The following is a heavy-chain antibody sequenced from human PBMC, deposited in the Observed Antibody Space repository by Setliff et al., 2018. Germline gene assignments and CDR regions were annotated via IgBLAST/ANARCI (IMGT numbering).Heavy chain of an antibody. CDR3: ARRAGAAYFDY. D-gene: IGHD1-26*01. Sequence: PSETLSLTCTVSGGSISSHYWSWIRRPPGKGLEWIGYIYYSGSTNYNPSLKSRVTISVDTSKNTFSLKLSSVTAADTAVYYCARRAGAAYFDYWGQGTLVTVSS. CDR2: IYYSGST. J-gene: IGHJ4*02. CDR1: GGSISSHY. V-gene: IGHV4-59*11.